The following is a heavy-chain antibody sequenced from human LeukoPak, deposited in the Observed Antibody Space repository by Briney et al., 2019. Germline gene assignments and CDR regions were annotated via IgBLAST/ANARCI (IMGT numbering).Heavy chain of an antibody. CDR1: GYTFTSYD. CDR2: INPNSGNT. J-gene: IGHJ5*02. V-gene: IGHV1-8*03. D-gene: IGHD6-6*01. Sequence: ASVKVSCKASGYTFTSYDINWVRQATGQGLEWMGWINPNSGNTGYAQKFQGRVTITRNTSISTAYMELSSLRSEDTAVYYCARGKAAARRPAQGLDPWGQGTLVTVSS. CDR3: ARGKAAARRPAQGLDP.